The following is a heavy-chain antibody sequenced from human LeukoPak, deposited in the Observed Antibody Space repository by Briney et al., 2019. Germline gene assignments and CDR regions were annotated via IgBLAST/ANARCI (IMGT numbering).Heavy chain of an antibody. Sequence: SETLSLTCTVSGGSISSYYWSWIRQPPGKGLEWIGYIYYSGSTNYNPSLKSRVTISVDTSKNQFSLKLSSVTAADTAVYYCARVTYDSSGYYPSLFDYWGQGTLVTVSS. CDR2: IYYSGST. D-gene: IGHD3-22*01. V-gene: IGHV4-59*01. CDR3: ARVTYDSSGYYPSLFDY. J-gene: IGHJ4*02. CDR1: GGSISSYY.